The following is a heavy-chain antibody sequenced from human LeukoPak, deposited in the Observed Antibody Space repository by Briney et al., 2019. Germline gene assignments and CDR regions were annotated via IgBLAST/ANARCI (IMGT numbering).Heavy chain of an antibody. CDR2: ISGSAGST. D-gene: IGHD6-6*01. Sequence: GRSLRLSCAASGFTFSSYAMGWVRQAPGKGLEWVSTISGSAGSTYYAGSVKGRFTISRDTSKNTLYLQMNNLRAEDTAVYYCAQVVEYSSSGNFDYWGQGTLVTVSS. V-gene: IGHV3-23*01. J-gene: IGHJ4*02. CDR3: AQVVEYSSSGNFDY. CDR1: GFTFSSYA.